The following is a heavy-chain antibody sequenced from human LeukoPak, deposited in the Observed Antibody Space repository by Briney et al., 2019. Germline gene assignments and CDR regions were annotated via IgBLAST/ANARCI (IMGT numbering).Heavy chain of an antibody. D-gene: IGHD2-15*01. CDR1: GFTFSGYW. V-gene: IGHV3-74*01. Sequence: GGSLRLSCVASGFTFSGYWMHWVRQPPGKGLVWVSRINSDGSMTNYADSVKGRFTISRDNAKNTLYLQMNSLRAEDTALYYCASQVVGAAFDPWGQGTLVTVSS. CDR2: INSDGSMT. CDR3: ASQVVGAAFDP. J-gene: IGHJ5*02.